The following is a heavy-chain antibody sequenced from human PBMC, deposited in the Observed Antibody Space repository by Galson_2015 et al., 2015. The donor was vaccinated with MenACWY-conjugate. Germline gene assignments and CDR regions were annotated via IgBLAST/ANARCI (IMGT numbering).Heavy chain of an antibody. CDR2: ITSSSSTI. Sequence: SLRLSCAASGFSLSRYSMNWVSQAPGKGLEWISYITSSSSTIYYADSVKGRFTISRDNAKNSLCLQMNSLRAEDTAVYYCARVGYGESVTPDDYWGRGTLVTVSS. CDR3: ARVGYGESVTPDDY. D-gene: IGHD4-17*01. CDR1: GFSLSRYS. V-gene: IGHV3-48*04. J-gene: IGHJ4*02.